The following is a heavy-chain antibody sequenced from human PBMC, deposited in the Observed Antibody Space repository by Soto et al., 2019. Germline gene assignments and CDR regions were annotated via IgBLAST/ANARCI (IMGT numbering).Heavy chain of an antibody. V-gene: IGHV4-59*08. CDR2: IYNSGST. D-gene: IGHD3-10*01. J-gene: IGHJ6*02. CDR3: ARVRITMVRGVINPPNYYYGMDV. Sequence: QVQLQESGPGLVKPSETLSLTCTVSGGSISSYYWSWIRQPPGKGLEWIGYIYNSGSTNYNPSLKSRVTISVDTSKNQFSLKLSSVTAADTAVYYCARVRITMVRGVINPPNYYYGMDVWGQGTTVTVSS. CDR1: GGSISSYY.